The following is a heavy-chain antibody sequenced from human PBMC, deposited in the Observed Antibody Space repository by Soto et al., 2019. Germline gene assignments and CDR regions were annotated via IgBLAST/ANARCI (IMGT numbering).Heavy chain of an antibody. Sequence: SATLSLTCGFSCASLSGATYSWNWIRQPPGKGLEWIGYIFPSGTTYYNPSLKSRVTISIDVSKNQFSLSLRSLTAADTAVYYCARSRDFYYWSQGT. V-gene: IGHV4-30-2*01. CDR2: IFPSGTT. CDR1: CASLSGATYS. CDR3: ARSRDFYY. J-gene: IGHJ4*02.